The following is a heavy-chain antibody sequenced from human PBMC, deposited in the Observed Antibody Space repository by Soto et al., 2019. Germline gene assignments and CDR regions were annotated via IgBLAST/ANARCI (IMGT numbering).Heavy chain of an antibody. CDR2: ISGSGGST. V-gene: IGHV3-23*01. CDR3: AKARHSNSISYNWFDP. J-gene: IGHJ5*02. Sequence: GGSLRLSCAASGFTFSSYAMSWVRQAPGKGLEWVSAISGSGGSTYYADSVKGRFTISRDNSKNTLYLQMNSLRAEDTAVYYCAKARHSNSISYNWFDPWGQGTLVTVSS. CDR1: GFTFSSYA. D-gene: IGHD4-4*01.